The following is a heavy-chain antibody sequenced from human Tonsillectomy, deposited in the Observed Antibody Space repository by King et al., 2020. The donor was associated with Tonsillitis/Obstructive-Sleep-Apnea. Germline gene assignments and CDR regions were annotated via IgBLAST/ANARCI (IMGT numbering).Heavy chain of an antibody. CDR2: LYSGGGT. CDR3: ARGRPFYDFHR. CDR1: GFTVSTSY. J-gene: IGHJ4*02. Sequence: VQLVESGGALIQPGGSLRLSCAASGFTVSTSYMSWLRQGPGKGLEWVSVLYSGGGTYYADSVKGRFTISSDKSTNTLYLQMNSVRAEDTAVYYCARGRPFYDFHRWGQGTLVTVSS. D-gene: IGHD2/OR15-2a*01. V-gene: IGHV3-53*01.